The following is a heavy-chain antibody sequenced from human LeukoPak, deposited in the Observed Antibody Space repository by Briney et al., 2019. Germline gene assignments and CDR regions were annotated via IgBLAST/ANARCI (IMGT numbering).Heavy chain of an antibody. Sequence: VSVKVSCKASGYTFTGYYMHGVRQAPGQGLEWMGWINPNSGGTNYAQKFQGRVTMTRDTSISTAYMELSRLRSDDTAVYYCARDRDTMIVVGRQVYYYYYYMDVWGKGTTVTISS. CDR2: INPNSGGT. CDR1: GYTFTGYY. V-gene: IGHV1-2*02. CDR3: ARDRDTMIVVGRQVYYYYYYMDV. J-gene: IGHJ6*03. D-gene: IGHD3-22*01.